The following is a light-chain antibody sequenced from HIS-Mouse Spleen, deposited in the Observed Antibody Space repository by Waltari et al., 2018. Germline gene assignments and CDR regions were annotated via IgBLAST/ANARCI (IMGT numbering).Light chain of an antibody. V-gene: IGKV1-13*02. CDR1: QGISSA. J-gene: IGKJ5*01. Sequence: AIQLTQSPSSLSASVGDRVTITCRASQGISSALAWYQQKPGKAPKLLIYDASSLESGVTSRFSGSGSGTDFTLTISSLQPEDFTTYYCQQFNSYPITFGQGTRLEIK. CDR2: DAS. CDR3: QQFNSYPIT.